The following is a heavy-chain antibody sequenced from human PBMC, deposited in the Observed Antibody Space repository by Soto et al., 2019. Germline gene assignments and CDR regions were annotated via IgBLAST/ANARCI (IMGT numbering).Heavy chain of an antibody. D-gene: IGHD3-10*01. V-gene: IGHV1-69*06. Sequence: GASVKVSCKGSGGTYSVYAIRWVRQAPGQGLEWMGGIIPIFGTANYAQKFQGRVTITADKSTSTAYMELSSLRSEATAVYYCARDQLTMRSGGDYWGQGTLVTVSS. CDR3: ARDQLTMRSGGDY. J-gene: IGHJ4*02. CDR2: IIPIFGTA. CDR1: GGTYSVYA.